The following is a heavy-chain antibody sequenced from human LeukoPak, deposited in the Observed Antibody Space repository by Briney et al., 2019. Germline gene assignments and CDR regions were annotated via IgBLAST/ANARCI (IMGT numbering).Heavy chain of an antibody. CDR1: GGSISSYY. CDR2: IYYSGST. V-gene: IGHV4-59*01. Sequence: KTSETLSLTCTVSGGSISSYYWSWIRQPPGKGLEWIGHIYYSGSTNYNPSLKSRVTISVDTSKNQFSLKLSSVTAADTAVYYCARDRERYNWNYDYYYGMDVWGQGTTVTVSS. D-gene: IGHD1-20*01. CDR3: ARDRERYNWNYDYYYGMDV. J-gene: IGHJ6*02.